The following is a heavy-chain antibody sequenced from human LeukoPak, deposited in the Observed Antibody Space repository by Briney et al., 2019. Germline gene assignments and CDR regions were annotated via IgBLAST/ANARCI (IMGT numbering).Heavy chain of an antibody. CDR3: ARVPATVEYYYYYYYMDV. CDR2: ISAYNGNT. Sequence: ASVKVSCKASGYTFTSYGISWVRQAPGQGLEWMGWISAYNGNTNYAQKLQGRVTMTTDTSTSTAYMELRSLRSDDTAVYYCARVPATVEYYYYYYYMDVWGKGTTVTVSS. V-gene: IGHV1-18*01. J-gene: IGHJ6*03. CDR1: GYTFTSYG. D-gene: IGHD4-23*01.